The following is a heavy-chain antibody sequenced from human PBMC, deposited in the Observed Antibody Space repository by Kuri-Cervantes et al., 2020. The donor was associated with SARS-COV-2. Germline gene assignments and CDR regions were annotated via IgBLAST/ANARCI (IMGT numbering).Heavy chain of an antibody. CDR3: ARARNGNYLNEPDY. CDR1: GGTFSSYA. J-gene: IGHJ4*02. CDR2: IIPIFGTA. Sequence: SVKVSCKASGGTFSSYAISWVRQAPGQGLEWMGGIIPIFGTANHAQKFQGRVTITADESTSTAYMELSSLRSEDTAVYCCARARNGNYLNEPDYWGQGTLVTVSS. D-gene: IGHD4-17*01. V-gene: IGHV1-69*13.